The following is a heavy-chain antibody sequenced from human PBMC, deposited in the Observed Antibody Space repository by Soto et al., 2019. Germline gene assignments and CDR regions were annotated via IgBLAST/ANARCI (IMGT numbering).Heavy chain of an antibody. J-gene: IGHJ5*02. D-gene: IGHD5-12*01. CDR3: ARGDGYNSWFDP. CDR2: IYYSGST. CDR1: GGSISSGDYY. Sequence: QVQLQESGPGLVKPSQTLSLTCTVSGGSISSGDYYWSWIPQPPGKGLEWIGYIYYSGSTYYNPYLKSRVTISVDTSKNQFSLKLSSVTAADTAVYYCARGDGYNSWFDPWGQGTLVTVSS. V-gene: IGHV4-30-4*01.